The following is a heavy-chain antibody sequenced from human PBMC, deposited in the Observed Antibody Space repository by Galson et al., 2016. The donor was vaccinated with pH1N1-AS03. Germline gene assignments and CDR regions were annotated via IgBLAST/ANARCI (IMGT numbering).Heavy chain of an antibody. D-gene: IGHD3-22*01. CDR3: VRDDDSSGYYPDS. CDR2: IWNDGGTT. V-gene: IGHV3-33*01. J-gene: IGHJ4*02. CDR1: GFTINKYG. Sequence: SLRLSCAASGFTINKYGMHWVRQAPGKGLEWVAIIWNDGGTTHYADSVKGRFTISGDNSKNTLYPQINSLRAEDTAVYYCVRDDDSSGYYPDSWGRGTLVTVSS.